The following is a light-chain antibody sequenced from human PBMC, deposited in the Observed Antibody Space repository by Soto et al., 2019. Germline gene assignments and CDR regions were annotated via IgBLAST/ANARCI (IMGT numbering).Light chain of an antibody. CDR3: QQSYSSPRT. CDR1: QSITNS. CDR2: AAS. J-gene: IGKJ1*01. V-gene: IGKV1-39*01. Sequence: IQMTQSPSFLSASIGDRVTITCRASQSITNSLNWYQQIPGKAPKVLIYAASNLQSGVPSRFSGSGSGTDFTLTISSLQPEDFATYYCQQSYSSPRTFGQGTKVEIK.